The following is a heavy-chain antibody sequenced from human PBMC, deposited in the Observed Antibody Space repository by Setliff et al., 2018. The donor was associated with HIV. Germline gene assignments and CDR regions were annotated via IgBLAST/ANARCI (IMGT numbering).Heavy chain of an antibody. CDR1: GGSFSGYY. J-gene: IGHJ6*03. CDR2: IYYSGST. CDR3: ARHRFAVEMATITVDYYYYMDV. Sequence: SETLSLTCAVYGGSFSGYYWGWIRQPPGKGLEWIGSIYYSGSTYYNPSLKSRVTISVDTSKNQFSLKLSSVTAADTAVYYCARHRFAVEMATITVDYYYYMDVWGKGTTVTVSS. V-gene: IGHV4-39*01. D-gene: IGHD5-12*01.